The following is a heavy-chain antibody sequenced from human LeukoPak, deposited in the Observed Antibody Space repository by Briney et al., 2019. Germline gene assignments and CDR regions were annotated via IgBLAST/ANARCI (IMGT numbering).Heavy chain of an antibody. Sequence: GGSLRLSCAASGFTFSSYAMSWVRQAPGKGLEWVSAISGSGGSTYYADSVKGRFTISRDNSKNTLYLQMNSLRAEDTAVYYCAKDYLPVSPLNKFDPWSQGTLVTVSS. CDR1: GFTFSSYA. CDR2: ISGSGGST. CDR3: AKDYLPVSPLNKFDP. V-gene: IGHV3-23*01. J-gene: IGHJ5*02. D-gene: IGHD1/OR15-1a*01.